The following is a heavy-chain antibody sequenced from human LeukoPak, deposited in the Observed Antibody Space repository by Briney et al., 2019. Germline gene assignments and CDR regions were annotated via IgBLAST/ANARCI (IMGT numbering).Heavy chain of an antibody. CDR1: GYTLTELS. D-gene: IGHD6-19*01. V-gene: IGHV1-24*01. CDR3: ATDFAYSSGWYSQH. CDR2: FDPEDGET. J-gene: IGHJ1*01. Sequence: AXVKVSCKVSGYTLTELSMHWVRQAPGKGLEWMGGFDPEDGETIYAQKFQGRVTMTEDTSTDTAYMELSSLRSEDTAVYYCATDFAYSSGWYSQHWGQGTLVTVSS.